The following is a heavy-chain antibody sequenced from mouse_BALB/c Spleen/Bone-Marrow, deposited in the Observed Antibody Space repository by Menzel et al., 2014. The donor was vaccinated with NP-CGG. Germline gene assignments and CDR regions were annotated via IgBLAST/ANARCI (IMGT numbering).Heavy chain of an antibody. CDR1: GFSLTFYG. CDR3: ARNVIKRGAMDY. Sequence: QVQLQQSGPGLVQPSQSLSITCTVSGFSLTFYGIHWVRQSPGKGLEWLGVIWSGGSTDYNAAFISRRSISKDNSKSQVYFKMNSLQANDTAIYYCARNVIKRGAMDYWGQGASVTVSS. CDR2: IWSGGST. J-gene: IGHJ4*01. V-gene: IGHV2-2*02. D-gene: IGHD2-4*01.